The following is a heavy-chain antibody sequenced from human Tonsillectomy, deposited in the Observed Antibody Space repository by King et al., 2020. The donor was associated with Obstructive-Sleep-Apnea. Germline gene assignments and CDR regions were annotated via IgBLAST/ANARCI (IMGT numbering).Heavy chain of an antibody. J-gene: IGHJ5*02. CDR2: IFYSGRT. V-gene: IGHV4-39*07. Sequence: LQLQESGPGLLKPSETLSLTCTVSGGSIRSSNYYWGWIRQPPGKGLEWIGNIFYSGRTYYNPSLKSRVTISVDTPKNQFSLKMTSVTAADTAVYHCAGERAAATNCFDPWGQGSLVTVSS. D-gene: IGHD2-15*01. CDR3: AGERAAATNCFDP. CDR1: GGSIRSSNYY.